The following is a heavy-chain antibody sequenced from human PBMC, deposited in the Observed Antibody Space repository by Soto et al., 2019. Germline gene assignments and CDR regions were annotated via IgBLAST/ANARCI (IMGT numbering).Heavy chain of an antibody. CDR2: IYHSGST. D-gene: IGHD2-2*01. CDR3: AREELYCSSTSCYGYGMDV. CDR1: GGSISSGGYS. J-gene: IGHJ6*02. V-gene: IGHV4-30-2*01. Sequence: SETLSLTCAVSGGSISSGGYSWSWIRQPPGKGLEWIGYIYHSGSTYYNPSLKSRVTISVDRSKNQFSLKLSSVTAADTAVYYCAREELYCSSTSCYGYGMDVWGQGTTVTV.